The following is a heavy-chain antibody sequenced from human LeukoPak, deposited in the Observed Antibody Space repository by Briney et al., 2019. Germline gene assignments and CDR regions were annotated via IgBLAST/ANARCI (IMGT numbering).Heavy chain of an antibody. J-gene: IGHJ5*02. CDR3: ARGHCSSTSCLYNWFDP. CDR2: MNHNSCNT. V-gene: IGHV1-8*01. D-gene: IGHD2-2*01. Sequence: ASVKVSCKASGYTFTSYDIICVRQAIGQGLEEMGWMNHNSCNTGYAQKFNGRVTMTRNTSINTAYMELSSLRSEDTAVYYCARGHCSSTSCLYNWFDPWGQGTLVTVSS. CDR1: GYTFTSYD.